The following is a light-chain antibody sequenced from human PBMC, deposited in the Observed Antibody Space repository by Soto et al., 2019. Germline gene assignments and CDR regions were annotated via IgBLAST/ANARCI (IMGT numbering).Light chain of an antibody. Sequence: QLVLTQPASVSGHLGQSITIPCTGTSSDVGGYNHVSWYQQHPGQVPKLVIYDVNNRPSGVASRFSGSKSGNTASLTISGLQAEDEADYYCCSYTSIVTVIFGGGTKLTVL. CDR2: DVN. CDR3: CSYTSIVTVI. V-gene: IGLV2-14*03. CDR1: SSDVGGYNH. J-gene: IGLJ2*01.